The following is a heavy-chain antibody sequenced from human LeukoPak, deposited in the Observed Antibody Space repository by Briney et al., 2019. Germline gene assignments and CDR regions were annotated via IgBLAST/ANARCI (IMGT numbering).Heavy chain of an antibody. D-gene: IGHD3-10*01. V-gene: IGHV3-48*01. Sequence: GGSLRLSCAASGFTFSSYSTNWVRQAPGKGLEWVSYISSSSSTIYYADSVKGRFTISRDNAKNSLYLQMNSLRAEDTAVYYCARGRSSGSYSYYYYYYMDVWGKGTTVTVSS. CDR1: GFTFSSYS. CDR2: ISSSSSTI. J-gene: IGHJ6*03. CDR3: ARGRSSGSYSYYYYYYMDV.